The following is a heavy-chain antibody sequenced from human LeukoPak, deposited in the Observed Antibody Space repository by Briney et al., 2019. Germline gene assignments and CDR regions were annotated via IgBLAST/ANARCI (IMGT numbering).Heavy chain of an antibody. CDR1: GFTFSSYA. J-gene: IGHJ4*02. CDR2: ISGSGGST. V-gene: IGHV3-23*01. D-gene: IGHD6-6*01. CDR3: AKDLSVYSSSSFDY. Sequence: GGSLRLSCAASGFTFSSYAMSWVRQAPGKGLEWVSAISGSGGSTNCADSVKGRFTISRDNSKNTLYLQMNSLRAEDTAVYYCAKDLSVYSSSSFDYWGQGTLVTVSS.